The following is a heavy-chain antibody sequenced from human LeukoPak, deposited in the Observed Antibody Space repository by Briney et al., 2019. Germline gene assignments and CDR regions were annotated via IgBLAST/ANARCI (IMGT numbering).Heavy chain of an antibody. J-gene: IGHJ4*02. Sequence: PSETLSLTCTVSGGSISSSSYYWGWIRQPPGKALEWIGGIYYSGGTHYNPYLKSRVTISVDTSKNQFSLKLSSVTAADTAVYYCARRKDIVVLPASWDYWGQGTLVTVSS. D-gene: IGHD2-2*01. CDR1: GGSISSSSYY. V-gene: IGHV4-39*01. CDR3: ARRKDIVVLPASWDY. CDR2: IYYSGGT.